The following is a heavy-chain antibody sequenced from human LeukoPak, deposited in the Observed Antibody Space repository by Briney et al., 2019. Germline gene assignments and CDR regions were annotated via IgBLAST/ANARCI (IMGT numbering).Heavy chain of an antibody. V-gene: IGHV3-30*02. D-gene: IGHD6-19*01. CDR3: AKVLGLYASGRYFPDY. J-gene: IGHJ4*02. CDR1: GFTLSNYG. Sequence: GGSLRLSCAASGFTLSNYGIKWVRQAPGKGLEWVAFIRYDGSNGFYGDFVKGRFTISRDNSKNTLYLQMNSLRPEDTAVYYCAKVLGLYASGRYFPDYWGQGTLVTVSS. CDR2: IRYDGSNG.